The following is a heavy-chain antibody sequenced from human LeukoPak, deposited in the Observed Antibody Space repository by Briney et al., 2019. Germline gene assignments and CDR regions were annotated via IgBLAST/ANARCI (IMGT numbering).Heavy chain of an antibody. J-gene: IGHJ6*02. CDR2: IKHDGSEK. Sequence: RGGSLRLSCVPSGFTFNNYWMTWARHATEKGLEWVATIKHDGSEKYYVDCVKGRFTISRDNGKNSLYLQMNSLRAEDTAVYYCTRGGIWGMVVWGQGTTVSVSS. D-gene: IGHD1-26*01. CDR1: GFTFNNYW. V-gene: IGHV3-7*01. CDR3: TRGGIWGMVV.